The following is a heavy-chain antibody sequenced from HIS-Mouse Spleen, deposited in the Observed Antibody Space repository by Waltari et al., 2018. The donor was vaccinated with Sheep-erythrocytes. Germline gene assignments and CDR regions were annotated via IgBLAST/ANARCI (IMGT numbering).Heavy chain of an antibody. Sequence: QVQLVEPGGGVVQPGRSLRLSCAASGFTFSSYAMHWVRQAPGKGLEWVAVISYDGSNKYYADSVKGRFTISRDNSKNTLYLQMNSLRAEDTAVYYCARGAFDIWGQGTMVTVSS. CDR3: ARGAFDI. V-gene: IGHV3-30-3*01. CDR1: GFTFSSYA. J-gene: IGHJ3*02. CDR2: ISYDGSNK.